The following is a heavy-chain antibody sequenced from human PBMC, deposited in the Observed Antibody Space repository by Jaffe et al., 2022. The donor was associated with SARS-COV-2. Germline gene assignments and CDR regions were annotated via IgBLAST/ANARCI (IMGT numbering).Heavy chain of an antibody. V-gene: IGHV4-39*01. Sequence: QLQLQESGPGLVKPSETLSLTCTVSGGSISSSSYYWGWIRQPPGKGLEWIGSIYYSGSTYYNPSLKSRVTISVDTSKNQFSLKLSSVTAADTAVYYCARPNYYGSGSYSSYYYYMDVWGKGTTVTVSS. J-gene: IGHJ6*03. CDR3: ARPNYYGSGSYSSYYYYMDV. CDR2: IYYSGST. D-gene: IGHD3-10*01. CDR1: GGSISSSSYY.